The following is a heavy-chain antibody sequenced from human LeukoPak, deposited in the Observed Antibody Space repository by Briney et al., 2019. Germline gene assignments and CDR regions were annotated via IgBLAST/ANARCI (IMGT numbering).Heavy chain of an antibody. CDR2: IKQNGNEK. CDR3: ARSARADTGAYYPVDY. CDR1: GFTFSSYW. D-gene: IGHD3-22*01. V-gene: IGHV3-7*01. J-gene: IGHJ4*02. Sequence: GGSLRLSCAASGFTFSSYWMSWVRQAPGKGLEWVANIKQNGNEKHYADSVKGRFTISRDNAQNSLYLQMNSLGAEDTAVYYCARSARADTGAYYPVDYWGQGTLVTVSS.